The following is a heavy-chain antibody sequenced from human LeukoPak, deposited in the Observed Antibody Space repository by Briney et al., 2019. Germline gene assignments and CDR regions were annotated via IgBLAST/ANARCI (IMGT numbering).Heavy chain of an antibody. V-gene: IGHV1-2*02. CDR3: AEDVGRTGTNCFDX. CDR2: INLNTGYT. D-gene: IGHD1-1*01. J-gene: IGHJ5*02. CDR1: XXTXXAXY. Sequence: ASXXXSXKXSXXTXXAXYLHXVRQAPGQGLEWLGWINLNTGYTKYAQKFQGRVTMTRDTSTSSAFMELSRLRSDDTAVYFCAEDVGRTGTNCFDXXXQXT.